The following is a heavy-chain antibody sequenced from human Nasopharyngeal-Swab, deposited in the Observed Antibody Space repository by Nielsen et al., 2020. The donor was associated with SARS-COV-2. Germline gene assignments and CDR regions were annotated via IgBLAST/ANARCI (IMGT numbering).Heavy chain of an antibody. CDR1: GGSFSGYY. V-gene: IGHV4-34*01. D-gene: IGHD3-16*01. CDR3: ARGESYDYVWEK. CDR2: INHSGST. J-gene: IGHJ4*02. Sequence: SETLSLTCVVYGGSFSGYYWSWIRQPPGKGLEWIGEINHSGSTNYNPSLKSRVTISVDTSKNQFSLKLSSVTAADTAVYYCARGESYDYVWEKWGQGTLVTVSS.